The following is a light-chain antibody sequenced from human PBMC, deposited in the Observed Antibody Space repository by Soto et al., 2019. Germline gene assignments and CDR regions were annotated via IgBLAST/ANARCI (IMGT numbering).Light chain of an antibody. Sequence: QSVLTQPASVSGSPGQSLTISCTGTSSDIGSYNLVSWYQQHPGKAPKLMIYEVSKRPSGVSNRFSGSKSGNTASLTISGLQAEDEADYYCCSYAGSNTPYVFGTGTKVTVL. V-gene: IGLV2-23*02. J-gene: IGLJ1*01. CDR3: CSYAGSNTPYV. CDR2: EVS. CDR1: SSDIGSYNL.